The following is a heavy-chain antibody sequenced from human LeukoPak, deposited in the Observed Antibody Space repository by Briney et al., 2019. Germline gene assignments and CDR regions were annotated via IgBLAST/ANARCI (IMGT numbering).Heavy chain of an antibody. Sequence: GRSLRLSCAASGFTSSSYAMSWVRQAPGKGLEWVSAISGSGGSTYYADSVKGRFTISRDNSKNTLYLQMNSLRAEDTAVYYCAKGGSGYYPGGYWGQGTLVTVSS. D-gene: IGHD3-22*01. CDR1: GFTSSSYA. CDR3: AKGGSGYYPGGY. J-gene: IGHJ4*02. V-gene: IGHV3-23*01. CDR2: ISGSGGST.